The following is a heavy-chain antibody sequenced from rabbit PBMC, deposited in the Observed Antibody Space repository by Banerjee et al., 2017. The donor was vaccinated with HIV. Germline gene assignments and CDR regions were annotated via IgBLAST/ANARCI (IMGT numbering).Heavy chain of an antibody. CDR2: INTISGDT. J-gene: IGHJ3*01. V-gene: IGHV1S45*01. CDR3: ARGDYAGYGGVSGLDL. CDR1: GFSFNNNYV. Sequence: QEQLVESGGGLVKPEGSLTLTCTASGFSFNNNYVMCWVRQAPGKGLEWIACINTISGDTVYATWAKGRFTISKPSSTTVTLQMTSLTAADTATYFCARGDYAGYGGVSGLDLWGQGTLVTVS. D-gene: IGHD7-1*01.